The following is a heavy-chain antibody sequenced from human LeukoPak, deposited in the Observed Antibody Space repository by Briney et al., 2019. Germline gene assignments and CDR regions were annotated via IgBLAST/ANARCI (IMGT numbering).Heavy chain of an antibody. D-gene: IGHD3-10*01. Sequence: GGSLRLSCAASEFTFSDYQMYWIRQAPGEGLEWGSYICGSGTVIYYVDSVKGRFTISRDNAKNSLYLQMNSLRAEDTAVYYCARGRYYYGSWYMDVWGQGTTVTVSS. CDR1: EFTFSDYQ. CDR3: ARGRYYYGSWYMDV. J-gene: IGHJ6*02. CDR2: ICGSGTVI. V-gene: IGHV3-11*01.